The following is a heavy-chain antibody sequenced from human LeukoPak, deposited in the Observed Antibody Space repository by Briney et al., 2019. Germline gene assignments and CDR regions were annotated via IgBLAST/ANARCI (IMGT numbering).Heavy chain of an antibody. CDR1: GGSISSGGYY. D-gene: IGHD3-16*01. CDR2: IYYSGST. Sequence: SETLSLTCTVSGGSISSGGYYWSWIRQHPGKGLEWIGYIYYSGSTYYNPSLKSRVTISVDTSKNQFSLKLSSVTAADTAVYYCARVYGSSFYFDYWGQGTLVTVSS. V-gene: IGHV4-31*03. CDR3: ARVYGSSFYFDY. J-gene: IGHJ4*02.